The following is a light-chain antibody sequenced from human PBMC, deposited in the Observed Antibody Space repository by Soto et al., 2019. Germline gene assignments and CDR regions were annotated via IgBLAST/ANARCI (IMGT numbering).Light chain of an antibody. J-gene: IGKJ5*01. CDR3: QQFDNVPIT. CDR1: QDISNY. CDR2: AAS. Sequence: DIQMTQSPSSLSAPVGDRVNITCQASQDISNYLNWYQQKPGKAPKLLIYAASNLKTGVTSSFSGSRSGTHFTFNISRLQPEDIATYYCQQFDNVPITSGQGTRLEI. V-gene: IGKV1-33*01.